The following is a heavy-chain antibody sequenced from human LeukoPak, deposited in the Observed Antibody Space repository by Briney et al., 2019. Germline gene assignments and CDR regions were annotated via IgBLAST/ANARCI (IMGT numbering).Heavy chain of an antibody. CDR1: GYSPTRYV. CDR3: AREDLSSWSYYYYYGMDV. V-gene: IGHV1-18*01. J-gene: IGHJ6*02. D-gene: IGHD6-13*01. Sequence: ASVKVSCKVSGYSPTRYVISWVRQAPGQGREWRGWISAYNGKTNHAQKLQGRVTMTTDTSTSTAYMELRSLRSDDTAVYYCAREDLSSWSYYYYYGMDVWGQGTTVTVSS. CDR2: ISAYNGKT.